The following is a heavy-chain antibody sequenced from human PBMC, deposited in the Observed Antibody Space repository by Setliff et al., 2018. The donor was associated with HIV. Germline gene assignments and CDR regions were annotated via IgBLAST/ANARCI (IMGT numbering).Heavy chain of an antibody. CDR3: ASRGVLTPSDAFDI. V-gene: IGHV3-21*06. CDR2: ISHSSSKI. J-gene: IGHJ3*02. Sequence: GGSLRLSCVASGFSFSDYSMNWVRRAPGKGLEWLASISHSSSKIFYADSVRGRFYISRDNAENSLFLEVTSLRVDDTAVYSCASRGVLTPSDAFDIWGRGTMVTVSS. CDR1: GFSFSDYS. D-gene: IGHD2-21*02.